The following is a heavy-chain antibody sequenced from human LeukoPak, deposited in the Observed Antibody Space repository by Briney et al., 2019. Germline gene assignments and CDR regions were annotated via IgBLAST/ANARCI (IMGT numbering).Heavy chain of an antibody. CDR1: GYTFTDYY. J-gene: IGHJ4*02. D-gene: IGHD1-20*01. V-gene: IGHV1-2*02. CDR3: ARDRHNWNPNMFDY. Sequence: KPGESLKVSCKASGYTFTDYYIHWVRQAPGQGLEWMGWINPNTGGAHYAQKFQGRVTMTRDTSISTAYMEVSRLRSDDTAVFYCARDRHNWNPNMFDYWGQGTLVTVSS. CDR2: INPNTGGA.